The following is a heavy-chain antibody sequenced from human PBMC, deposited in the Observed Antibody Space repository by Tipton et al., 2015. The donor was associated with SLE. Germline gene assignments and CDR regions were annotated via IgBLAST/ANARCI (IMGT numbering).Heavy chain of an antibody. CDR3: ARGRPSSGFDS. CDR1: GGSTSSSSYY. V-gene: IGHV4-39*07. J-gene: IGHJ4*02. CDR2: IYYSGST. Sequence: LRLSCTVSGGSTSSSSYYWGWIRQPPGKGLEWIGSIYYSGSTYYNPSLKGRVTISVDTSKNQFSLKLTSVTAADTAVYYCARGRPSSGFDSWGQGTLVTVSS. D-gene: IGHD3-22*01.